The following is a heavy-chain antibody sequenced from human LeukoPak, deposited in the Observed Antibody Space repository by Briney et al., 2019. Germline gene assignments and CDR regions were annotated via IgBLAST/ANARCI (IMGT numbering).Heavy chain of an antibody. CDR2: IYYSGST. CDR3: ARGGATDYYYYYGMDV. J-gene: IGHJ6*02. V-gene: IGHV4-59*01. CDR1: GGSISSYY. Sequence: PSETLSLTCTVSGGSISSYYWSWIRQPPGKGLEWIGYIYYSGSTNYNPSLKSRVTISVDTSKNQFSLKLSSVTAADTAVYYCARGGATDYYYYYGMDVWGQGTTVTVSS. D-gene: IGHD1-26*01.